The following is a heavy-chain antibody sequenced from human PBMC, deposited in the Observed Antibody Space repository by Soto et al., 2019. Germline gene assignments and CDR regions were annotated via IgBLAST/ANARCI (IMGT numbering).Heavy chain of an antibody. Sequence: PSETLSLTCTVSGGSISSSSYYWGWIRQPPGKGLEWIGGIYYSGSTYYNPSLKSRVTISVDTSKNQFSLKLSSVTAADTAVYYCATHVLRFLEWLAPGEKDAFDIWGQGTMVTVSS. CDR2: IYYSGST. J-gene: IGHJ3*02. V-gene: IGHV4-39*01. D-gene: IGHD3-3*01. CDR1: GGSISSSSYY. CDR3: ATHVLRFLEWLAPGEKDAFDI.